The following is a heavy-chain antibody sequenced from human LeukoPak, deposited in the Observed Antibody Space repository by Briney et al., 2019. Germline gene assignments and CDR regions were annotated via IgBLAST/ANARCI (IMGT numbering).Heavy chain of an antibody. CDR1: GYTFTSYD. CDR3: ATGQQLWSGWKYYYGMDV. CDR2: MNPNSGNT. J-gene: IGHJ6*02. Sequence: ASVKVSCKASGYTFTSYDINWVRQATGQGLEWMGWMNPNSGNTGYAQKFQGRVTMTRNTSISTAYMELSSLRSEDTAVYYCATGQQLWSGWKYYYGMDVWGQGTTVTVSS. V-gene: IGHV1-8*01. D-gene: IGHD5-18*01.